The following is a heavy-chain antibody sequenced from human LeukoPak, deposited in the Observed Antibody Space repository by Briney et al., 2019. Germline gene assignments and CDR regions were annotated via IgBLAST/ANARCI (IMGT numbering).Heavy chain of an antibody. Sequence: ASVKVSCKTSGYNFNRYTITWVRHAPGQGLEWMGLVSTSNGDTSYADKFQGRVTMTTETVTKTAYMELRRLRSGDTAMYFCARVSDTSMVTPGFDSWGQGTLVTVSS. CDR3: ARVSDTSMVTPGFDS. CDR1: GYNFNRYT. CDR2: VSTSNGDT. V-gene: IGHV1-18*01. J-gene: IGHJ4*02. D-gene: IGHD5-18*01.